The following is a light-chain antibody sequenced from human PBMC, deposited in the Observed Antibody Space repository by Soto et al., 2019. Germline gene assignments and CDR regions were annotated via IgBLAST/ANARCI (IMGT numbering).Light chain of an antibody. Sequence: TQYPFTLSATVGHRVTITCRASQSISTNLAWYQQKPGKTPNLLIYKASTLQSGVPSRFSGSGFGTEFTLTVNSLQPDDFATYICQHSKEYPLTLGGVTKVEIK. CDR1: QSISTN. V-gene: IGKV1-5*03. CDR3: QHSKEYPLT. CDR2: KAS. J-gene: IGKJ4*02.